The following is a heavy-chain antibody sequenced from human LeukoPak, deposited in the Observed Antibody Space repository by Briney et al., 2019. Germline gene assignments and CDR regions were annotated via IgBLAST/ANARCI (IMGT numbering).Heavy chain of an antibody. CDR3: AKDNYGNDFDY. D-gene: IGHD4-17*01. Sequence: QPGGSLRLSCAASGFTFSSYAMHWVRQAPGKGLEWVSGISWNSGSIGYADSVKGRFTISRDNAKNSLYLQMNSLRAEDTALYYCAKDNYGNDFDYWGQGTLVTVSS. CDR1: GFTFSSYA. V-gene: IGHV3-9*01. J-gene: IGHJ4*02. CDR2: ISWNSGSI.